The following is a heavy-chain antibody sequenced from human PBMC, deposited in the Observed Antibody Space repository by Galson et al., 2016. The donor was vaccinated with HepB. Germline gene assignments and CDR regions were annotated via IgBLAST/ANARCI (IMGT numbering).Heavy chain of an antibody. J-gene: IGHJ6*02. CDR1: GFTFSSYA. CDR2: ISGSGGET. V-gene: IGHV3-23*01. Sequence: SLRLSCAASGFTFSSYAMTWVRQAPGKGLDWVSTISGSGGETHYADSVKGRFTFSRDNSKTTMYVQMNSLRDEDTAVYYCARDGRRGYDMDVWGQGTTVTVSS. CDR3: ARDGRRGYDMDV.